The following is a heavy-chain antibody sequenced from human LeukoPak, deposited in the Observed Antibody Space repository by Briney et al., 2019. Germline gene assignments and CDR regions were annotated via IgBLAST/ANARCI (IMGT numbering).Heavy chain of an antibody. D-gene: IGHD3-10*01. CDR1: GGSISSYY. V-gene: IGHV4-59*08. CDR3: ASWGRVVRDNTDY. CDR2: IYYSGST. Sequence: SETLSLTCTVSGGSISSYYWSWIRQPPGKGLEYIGYIYYSGSTYYNPSLKSRVTISVDTSKNQFSLKLSSVTAADTAVYYCASWGRVVRDNTDYWGQGTLVTVSS. J-gene: IGHJ4*02.